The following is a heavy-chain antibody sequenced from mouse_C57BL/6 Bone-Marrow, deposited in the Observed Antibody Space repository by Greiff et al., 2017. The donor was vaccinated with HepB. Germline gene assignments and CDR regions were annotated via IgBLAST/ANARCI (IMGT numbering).Heavy chain of an antibody. CDR2: ISNGGGST. Sequence: EVQLVESGGGLVQPGGSLKLSCAASGFTFSDYYMYWVRQTPEKRLEWVAYISNGGGSTYYPDTVKGRFTISRDNAKNTLYLQMSRLKSEDTAMYYCARPLGSTVVATPFAYWGQGTLVTVSA. J-gene: IGHJ3*01. CDR1: GFTFSDYY. CDR3: ARPLGSTVVATPFAY. V-gene: IGHV5-12*01. D-gene: IGHD1-1*01.